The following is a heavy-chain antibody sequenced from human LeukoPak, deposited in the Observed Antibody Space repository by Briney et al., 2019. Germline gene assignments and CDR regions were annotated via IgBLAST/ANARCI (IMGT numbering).Heavy chain of an antibody. V-gene: IGHV1-2*07. J-gene: IGHJ5*02. Sequence: ASVKVSCKTSGYTFNGYYMHWVRQAPGQGHGWVGWINPKNGGGNYSPRFQGRVTMTRDRFISTVYMELTGLTSDDTAVYYCARESFWKTPINWFDPWGQGTLVTVSS. CDR3: ARESFWKTPINWFDP. CDR2: INPKNGGG. D-gene: IGHD3-3*01. CDR1: GYTFNGYY.